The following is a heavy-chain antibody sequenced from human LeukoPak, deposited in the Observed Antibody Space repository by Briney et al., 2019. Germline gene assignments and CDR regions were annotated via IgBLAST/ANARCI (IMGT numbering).Heavy chain of an antibody. CDR3: ARDPYSSSSGSGDY. Sequence: GGSLRLSCAASGFTFSSSGMHWVRQATGKGLEGVAVIWYDGRNKHNADSVKGRFTLTRDHARNTLFLEMNRQRAEDTAVYYCARDPYSSSSGSGDYWGQGTLVSVSS. CDR1: GFTFSSSG. CDR2: IWYDGRNK. V-gene: IGHV3-33*01. J-gene: IGHJ4*02. D-gene: IGHD6-13*01.